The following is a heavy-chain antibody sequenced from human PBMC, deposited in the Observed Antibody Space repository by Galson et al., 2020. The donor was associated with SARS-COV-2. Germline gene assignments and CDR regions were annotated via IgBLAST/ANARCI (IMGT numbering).Heavy chain of an antibody. V-gene: IGHV4-34*01. D-gene: IGHD3-9*01. J-gene: IGHJ4*02. CDR3: ARGARDIKQVVLVIISVSCSFDF. CDR2: INHSGTT. CDR1: GGSFSGYY. Sequence: SQASETLSLTCAVYGGSFSGYYWTWVRHTPGKGLEWIGEINHSGTTSYNPSLKGRVSISVDTSKNQFSLKVGSVTAADRGVYYCARGARDIKQVVLVIISVSCSFDFWGQGTLVTVSS.